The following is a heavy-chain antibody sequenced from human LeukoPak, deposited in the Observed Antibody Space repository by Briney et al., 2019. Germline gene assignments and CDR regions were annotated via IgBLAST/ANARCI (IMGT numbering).Heavy chain of an antibody. J-gene: IGHJ3*02. CDR3: AKVGKKWDSSGYYDAFDI. Sequence: GGSLRLSCAASGFTFSSYAMSWVRQAPGKGLEGVSAISGSGGSTYYADSVKGRFTISRDNSKNTLYLQMNSLRAEDTAVYYCAKVGKKWDSSGYYDAFDIWGQGTMVTVSS. D-gene: IGHD3-22*01. V-gene: IGHV3-23*01. CDR1: GFTFSSYA. CDR2: ISGSGGST.